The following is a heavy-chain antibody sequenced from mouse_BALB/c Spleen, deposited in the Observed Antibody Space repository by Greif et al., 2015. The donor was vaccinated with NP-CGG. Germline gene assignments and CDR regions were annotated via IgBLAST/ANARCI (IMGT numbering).Heavy chain of an antibody. V-gene: IGHV1-80*01. Sequence: VKLVESGAELVRPGSSVKISCKASGYAFSSYWMNWVKQRPGQGLEWIGQIYPGDGDTNYNGKFKGKATLTADKSSSTAYMRLRSLKSEDSAVYLCARSQGYYFDYWGQGTTLTVSS. CDR2: IYPGDGDT. CDR3: ARSQGYYFDY. CDR1: GYAFSSYW. J-gene: IGHJ2*01.